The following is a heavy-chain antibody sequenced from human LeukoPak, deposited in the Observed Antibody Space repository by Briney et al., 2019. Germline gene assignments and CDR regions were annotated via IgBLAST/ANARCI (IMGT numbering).Heavy chain of an antibody. Sequence: PSGTLSLTCAVSGGSISSSNWWSWVRQPPGKGLEWGGEIYHSGSTNYNPSLKSRVTISVVKSKNQCSLKLGAVTSAGTAVYYCARAYSGYDPWGQGTLVTVSS. CDR3: ARAYSGYDP. CDR2: IYHSGST. CDR1: GGSISSSNW. D-gene: IGHD5-12*01. J-gene: IGHJ5*02. V-gene: IGHV4-4*02.